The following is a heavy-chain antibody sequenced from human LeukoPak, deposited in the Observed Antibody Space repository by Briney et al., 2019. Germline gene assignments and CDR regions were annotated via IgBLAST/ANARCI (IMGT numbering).Heavy chain of an antibody. V-gene: IGHV4-59*12. CDR1: GGSISSYY. D-gene: IGHD6-6*01. Sequence: SETLSLTCTVSGGSISSYYWSWIRQPPGKGLEWIGYIYYSGSTNYNPSLKSRVTISVDTSKNQFSLKLSSVTAADTAVYYCARDPIAARRGGFDYWGQGTLVTVSS. CDR3: ARDPIAARRGGFDY. J-gene: IGHJ4*02. CDR2: IYYSGST.